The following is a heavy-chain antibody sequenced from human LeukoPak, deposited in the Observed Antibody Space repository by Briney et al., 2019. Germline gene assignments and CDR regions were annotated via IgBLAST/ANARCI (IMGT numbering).Heavy chain of an antibody. CDR3: AKVGGDSSVGDDY. CDR1: GFTVSNNY. CDR2: VYSGGGT. Sequence: GGSLRLSCAASGFTVSNNYMSWVRQAPGKGLEWVSVVYSGGGTYYADSVKGRFTTSRDNSQNTLYLQMNSLRAEDTAVYYCAKVGGDSSVGDDYWGQGTLVTVSS. J-gene: IGHJ4*02. V-gene: IGHV3-53*05. D-gene: IGHD3-22*01.